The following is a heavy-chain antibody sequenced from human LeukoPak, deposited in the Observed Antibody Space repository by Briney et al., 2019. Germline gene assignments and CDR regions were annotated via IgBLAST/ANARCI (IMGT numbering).Heavy chain of an antibody. D-gene: IGHD3-10*01. V-gene: IGHV4-34*08. CDR3: AKHSGAYYYGSGTCRDCGFDY. CDR2: INHSGST. CDR1: GFTFSDYY. J-gene: IGHJ4*02. Sequence: LRLSCAASGFTFSDYYMSWIRQPPGKELEWIGEINHSGSTNYNPSLKSRVTISVDTSKNQFSLKLSSVTAADTAVYYCAKHSGAYYYGSGTCRDCGFDYWGQGTLVTVSS.